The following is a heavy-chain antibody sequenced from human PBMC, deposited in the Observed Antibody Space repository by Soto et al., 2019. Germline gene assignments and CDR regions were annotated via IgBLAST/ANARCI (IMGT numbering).Heavy chain of an antibody. CDR2: ITWNSNVI. D-gene: IGHD2-15*01. Sequence: EVQLVESGGGLVQPGRSLRLSCAASEFTFDDYAMHWVRRVPGKGLEWVSSITWNSNVIGYADSVKGRFTISRDNAKNSLYLQMNSLRPEDTALYYCAKGGPDAFCSGGRCYFDYWGQGALVTVSS. CDR1: EFTFDDYA. J-gene: IGHJ4*02. V-gene: IGHV3-9*01. CDR3: AKGGPDAFCSGGRCYFDY.